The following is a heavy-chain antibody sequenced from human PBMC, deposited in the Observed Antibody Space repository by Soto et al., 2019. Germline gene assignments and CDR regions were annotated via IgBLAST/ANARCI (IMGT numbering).Heavy chain of an antibody. V-gene: IGHV3-30*18. CDR3: AKDPGSGYDYYYYGMDV. D-gene: IGHD5-12*01. CDR1: GFTFSSYG. Sequence: GGSLRLSCAASGFTFSSYGMHWVRQAPGKGLEWVAVISYDGSNKYYADSVKGRFTISRDNSKNTLYLQMNSLRAEDTAVYYCAKDPGSGYDYYYYGMDVWGQGTTVTVSS. CDR2: ISYDGSNK. J-gene: IGHJ6*02.